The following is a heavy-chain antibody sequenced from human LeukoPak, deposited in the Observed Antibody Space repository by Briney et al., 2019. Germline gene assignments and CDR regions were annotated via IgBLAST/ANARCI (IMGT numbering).Heavy chain of an antibody. J-gene: IGHJ6*03. CDR2: IYYSGST. Sequence: SETLSLTCTVSGGSISSYYWSWIRQPAGKGLEWIGYIYYSGSTNYNPSLKSRVTISGDASKNQFSLKLSSVTAADTAVYYCARGARYFDWLGDYYYYYMDVWGKGTTVTISS. V-gene: IGHV4-59*01. CDR1: GGSISSYY. D-gene: IGHD3-9*01. CDR3: ARGARYFDWLGDYYYYYMDV.